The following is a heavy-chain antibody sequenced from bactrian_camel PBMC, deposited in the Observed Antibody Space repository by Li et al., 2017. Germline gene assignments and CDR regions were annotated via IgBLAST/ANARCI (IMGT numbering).Heavy chain of an antibody. CDR1: GYAHSEYC. D-gene: IGHD6*01. CDR2: IFTGDGGT. J-gene: IGHJ6*01. V-gene: IGHV3S63*01. CDR3: AVVRYGGSWYPLCRARSADFGY. Sequence: HVQLVESGGGSVEVGGSLRLSCAGSGYAHSEYCLGWFRQAPGKEREGVARIFTGDGGTYYADSVKGRFTISQDNNKNTLYLDMKSLKPEDTAMYYCAVVRYGGSWYPLCRARSADFGYWGQGTQVTVS.